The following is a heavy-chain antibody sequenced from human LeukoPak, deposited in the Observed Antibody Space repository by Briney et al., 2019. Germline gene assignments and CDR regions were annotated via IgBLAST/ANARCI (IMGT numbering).Heavy chain of an antibody. CDR2: ISGSGGST. J-gene: IGHJ6*02. V-gene: IGHV3-23*01. CDR1: GFTFSSYA. Sequence: GGSLRLSCAASGFTFSSYAMSWVRQAPGKGLEWVSAISGSGGSTYYADSVKGRFTISRDISKNTLYLQMNSLRAEDTAVYYCAKAPPISYSYYYGMDVWGQGTTVTVSS. CDR3: AKAPPISYSYYYGMDV.